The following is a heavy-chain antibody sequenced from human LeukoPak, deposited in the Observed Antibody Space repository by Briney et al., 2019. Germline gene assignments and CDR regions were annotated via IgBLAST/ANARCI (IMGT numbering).Heavy chain of an antibody. CDR1: GFTFSTYW. J-gene: IGHJ4*02. D-gene: IGHD6-13*01. CDR2: IKQDGSEK. Sequence: GGSLRLSCAASGFTFSTYWMNWVRQAPGKGLEGVANIKQDGSEKYYVDSVKGRFTISRDNAKNSLYLQMKSLRGEDTAVYFCSAAGRLFSLDYWGQGTLLTVSS. CDR3: SAAGRLFSLDY. V-gene: IGHV3-7*02.